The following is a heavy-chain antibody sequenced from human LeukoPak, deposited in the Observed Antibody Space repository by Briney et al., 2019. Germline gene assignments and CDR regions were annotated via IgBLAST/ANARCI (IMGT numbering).Heavy chain of an antibody. CDR3: ARGSARYSGSYGFDY. CDR2: ISGSGDNT. D-gene: IGHD1-26*01. CDR1: GFTFSIYA. J-gene: IGHJ4*02. V-gene: IGHV3-23*01. Sequence: GGSLRLSCAASGFTFSIYAVSWVRQAPGKGLEWVSAISGSGDNTFYAESVKGRFTISRDNSKNTLYLQMNSLRAEDTAIYYCARGSARYSGSYGFDYWGQGTLVTVSS.